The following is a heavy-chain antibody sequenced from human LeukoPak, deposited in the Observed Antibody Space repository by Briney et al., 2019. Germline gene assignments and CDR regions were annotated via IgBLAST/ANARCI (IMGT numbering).Heavy chain of an antibody. V-gene: IGHV3-66*01. D-gene: IGHD1-26*01. CDR3: VRVRYSGSWFPVPNFDC. J-gene: IGHJ4*02. Sequence: GGSLRLSCAASGVTVSGSYMSWVRQAPGKGLEWVSVIYTSGDTYYADSVKGRFTIPRDSSKNTLYLQMNTLRTEDTAVYYCVRVRYSGSWFPVPNFDCWGQGTLVTVSS. CDR1: GVTVSGSY. CDR2: IYTSGDT.